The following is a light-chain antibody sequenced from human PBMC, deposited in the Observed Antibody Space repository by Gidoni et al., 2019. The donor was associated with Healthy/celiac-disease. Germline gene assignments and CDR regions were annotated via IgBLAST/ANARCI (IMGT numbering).Light chain of an antibody. CDR2: AAS. CDR3: QQLNSYPPLT. CDR1: QGISSY. Sequence: DIQLTQSPSFLSASVGDRVTITCRASQGISSYLVWYQQQPGKPATLLIYAASTLQSGVPSRFSGSGAGTEDTLTISSLQPEDFATYYCQQLNSYPPLTFGPGTKVEIK. V-gene: IGKV1-9*01. J-gene: IGKJ3*01.